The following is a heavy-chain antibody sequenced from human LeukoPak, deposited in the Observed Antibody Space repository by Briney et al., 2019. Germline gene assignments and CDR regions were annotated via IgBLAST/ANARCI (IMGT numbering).Heavy chain of an antibody. CDR3: AGIFTLAEAGRHFDY. V-gene: IGHV4-39*01. CDR1: RGSTRGHRSF. CDR2: IYYSGTT. D-gene: IGHD6-19*01. Sequence: SETLSLTCTVSRGSTRGHRSFSAWIRQPPGTGLEWIGSIYYSGTTYYNPSLKSRVTISVATSRNQFSLKLSSVNGADSAVYYCAGIFTLAEAGRHFDYWGQGTLITVSS. J-gene: IGHJ4*02.